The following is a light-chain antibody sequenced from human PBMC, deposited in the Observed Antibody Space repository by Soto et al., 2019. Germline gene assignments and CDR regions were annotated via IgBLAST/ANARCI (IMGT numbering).Light chain of an antibody. Sequence: SALTQPRSVSGSPGQSVTISCTGSSSDVGGYDYISWYQQHPGKAPKVVIYEVIKRPSGVPDRFSGSKSGNTASLTISGLQPEDEADYYCCSYAGGAYASRIFGGGTKVTVL. CDR2: EVI. CDR1: SSDVGGYDY. J-gene: IGLJ2*01. V-gene: IGLV2-11*01. CDR3: CSYAGGAYASRI.